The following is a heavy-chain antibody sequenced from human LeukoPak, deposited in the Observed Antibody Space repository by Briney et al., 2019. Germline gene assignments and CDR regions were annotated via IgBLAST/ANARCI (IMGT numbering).Heavy chain of an antibody. V-gene: IGHV4-39*01. CDR3: ASPYYYDSSGYYDGGIDY. D-gene: IGHD3-22*01. CDR2: IYYSGST. Sequence: SETLSLPCTVSGGSLSSSSYFWGWVRQPPGKGLGGIGGIYYSGSTYYNPSLKSRVTISVDTSKNQFSLKLSSVTAADTAVYYCASPYYYDSSGYYDGGIDYWGQGTLVTVSS. CDR1: GGSLSSSSYF. J-gene: IGHJ4*02.